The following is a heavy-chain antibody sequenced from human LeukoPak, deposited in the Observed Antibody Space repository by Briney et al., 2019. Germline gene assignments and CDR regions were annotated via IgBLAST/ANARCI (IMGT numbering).Heavy chain of an antibody. CDR1: GYTFTGYY. CDR3: ARATYYYDSSGYSLGPNDY. D-gene: IGHD3-22*01. V-gene: IGHV1-2*02. J-gene: IGHJ4*02. Sequence: ASVKVSCKASGYTFTGYYMHWVRQAPGQGLEWMGWINPNSGGTYYAQKFQGRVSMTRDTSISTAYMELSSLRSDDTAVYYCARATYYYDSSGYSLGPNDYWGQGTLVTVSS. CDR2: INPNSGGT.